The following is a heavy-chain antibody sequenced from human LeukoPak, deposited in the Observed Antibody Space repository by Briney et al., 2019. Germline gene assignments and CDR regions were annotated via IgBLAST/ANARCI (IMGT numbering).Heavy chain of an antibody. CDR3: ATSRGGYIPGY. D-gene: IGHD5-24*01. Sequence: GGSLRLSCAASGFSVRNNYMAWVRQAPGKGLEWVSVIYSGSTTMYADSVKGRFTISRDNSKNTLYLQLNSLRTEDTAVYFCATSRGGYIPGYWGQGTLVTVSS. V-gene: IGHV3-53*01. J-gene: IGHJ4*02. CDR1: GFSVRNNY. CDR2: IYSGSTT.